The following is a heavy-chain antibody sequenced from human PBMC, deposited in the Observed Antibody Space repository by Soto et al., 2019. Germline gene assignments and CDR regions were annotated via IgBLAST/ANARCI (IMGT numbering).Heavy chain of an antibody. CDR2: VNPNSGGT. CDR1: GYTFTGYY. D-gene: IGHD1-7*01. J-gene: IGHJ6*02. Sequence: QVQLVQSGAEVKKPGASVKVSCKASGYTFTGYYMHWVRQAPGQGLEWMGWVNPNSGGTNYAQKFQGWVTMTRDTSISTACMEQSRLRSDDTAVYSCARDLPGITGTSYYYYYGMDVWGQGTTVTVSS. V-gene: IGHV1-2*04. CDR3: ARDLPGITGTSYYYYYGMDV.